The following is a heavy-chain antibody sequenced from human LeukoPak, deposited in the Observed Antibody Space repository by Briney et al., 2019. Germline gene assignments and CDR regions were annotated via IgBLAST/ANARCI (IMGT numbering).Heavy chain of an antibody. J-gene: IGHJ4*02. D-gene: IGHD2-15*01. CDR2: ISSSSITI. CDR3: ARDRGGSYSAIDY. V-gene: IGHV3-48*04. CDR1: GFTFSSYS. Sequence: GGSLRLSCAASGFTFSSYSLNWVRQAPGKGLEWVSFISSSSITIYYADSVKGRFTISRDNAEKSLYLQMNSLRAEDTAAYYCARDRGGSYSAIDYWGQGTLVTVSS.